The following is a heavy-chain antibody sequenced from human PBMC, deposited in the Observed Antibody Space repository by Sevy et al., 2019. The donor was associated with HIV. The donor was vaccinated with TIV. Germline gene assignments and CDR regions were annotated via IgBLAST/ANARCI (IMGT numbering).Heavy chain of an antibody. D-gene: IGHD3-22*01. V-gene: IGHV3-49*03. CDR2: IGSKDYGGAT. CDR1: GFTFGDYA. CDR3: TRGYYYDSSGYSDY. J-gene: IGHJ4*02. Sequence: GGSLRLSCTGSGFTFGDYAMSWFRRAPGMGLEWVGFIGSKDYGGATEYAASVKGRFTISRDDSKSIADLQMNSMKTEDTAVYYCTRGYYYDSSGYSDYWGQGTLVTVSS.